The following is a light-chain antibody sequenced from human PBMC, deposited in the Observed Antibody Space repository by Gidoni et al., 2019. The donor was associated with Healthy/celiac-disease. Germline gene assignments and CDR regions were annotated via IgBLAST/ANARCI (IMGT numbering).Light chain of an antibody. CDR2: KES. V-gene: IGKV1-5*03. CDR1: QSISSW. Sequence: IPMTQFPTPLSASVGDRVTITCRASQSISSWLAWYQQKPGKAPKLLIYKESSLESGVPSRCSGRGSGTECTLTISSLQADDFATYYCQQYNSYPWTFGQGTKVEIK. J-gene: IGKJ1*01. CDR3: QQYNSYPWT.